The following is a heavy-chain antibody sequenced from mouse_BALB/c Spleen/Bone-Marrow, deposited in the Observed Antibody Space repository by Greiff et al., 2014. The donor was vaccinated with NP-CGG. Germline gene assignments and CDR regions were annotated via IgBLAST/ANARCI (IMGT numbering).Heavy chain of an antibody. CDR2: IYPGNSDT. CDR1: GYTFPNYW. Sequence: VQLQQPGTVLARPGAAVKMSCKASGYTFPNYWMHWVKQRPGQGLEWIGTIYPGNSDTTYSQKFKGKATLTAVTSTSTAYMELSSLTNEDSAVYYCTTLARNKFDYWGQGTTLTVSS. D-gene: IGHD3-1*01. CDR3: TTLARNKFDY. V-gene: IGHV1-5*01. J-gene: IGHJ2*01.